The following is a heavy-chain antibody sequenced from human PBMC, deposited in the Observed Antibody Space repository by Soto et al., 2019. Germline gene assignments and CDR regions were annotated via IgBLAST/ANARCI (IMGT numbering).Heavy chain of an antibody. CDR2: INHSGSN. CDR1: GGSFSTYY. J-gene: IGHJ3*02. D-gene: IGHD3-9*01. CDR3: ARGGSNDWQVAFDI. Sequence: PSETLSLTCVVSGGSFSTYYYNWIRQSPGEGLEWIVEINHSGSNNYSPSLKSRVTMSLDTSKNQFSLKLTSVTAADTAVYYCARGGSNDWQVAFDIWGQGTMVTVSS. V-gene: IGHV4-34*01.